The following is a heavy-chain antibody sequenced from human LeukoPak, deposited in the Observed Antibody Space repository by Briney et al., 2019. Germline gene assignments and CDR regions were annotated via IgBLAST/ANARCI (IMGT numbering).Heavy chain of an antibody. Sequence: SETLSLTCTVSGGSISSYYWSWIRQPPGKGLEWIGYIYYSGSTNYNPSLKSRVTISVDTSKNQFSLKLSSVTAADTAVYYCARLGGNSVGFDYWGQGTLVTVSS. CDR1: GGSISSYY. J-gene: IGHJ4*02. CDR3: ARLGGNSVGFDY. D-gene: IGHD4-23*01. V-gene: IGHV4-59*08. CDR2: IYYSGST.